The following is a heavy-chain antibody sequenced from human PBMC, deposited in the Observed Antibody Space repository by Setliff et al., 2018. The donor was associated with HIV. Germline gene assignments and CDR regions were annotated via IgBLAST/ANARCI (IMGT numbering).Heavy chain of an antibody. Sequence: PSETLSLTCTVSGGSVTSYYWSWIRQSPEKGLEWIGYIYHTGITKYNPPLTSRLSTSIDTSKNQFSLSLTSVTAADTAVYYCARGSWKDGAHGYFFDYWGQGTLVTVSS. CDR1: GGSVTSYY. V-gene: IGHV4-59*02. D-gene: IGHD1-1*01. CDR2: IYHTGIT. CDR3: ARGSWKDGAHGYFFDY. J-gene: IGHJ4*02.